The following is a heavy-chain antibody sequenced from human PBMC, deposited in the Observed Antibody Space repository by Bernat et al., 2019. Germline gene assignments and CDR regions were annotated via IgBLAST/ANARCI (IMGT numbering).Heavy chain of an antibody. J-gene: IGHJ4*02. CDR3: ARDADAYDDCCSGYPNLYYFDY. V-gene: IGHV1-18*04. CDR1: GYTFTSYG. CDR2: ISAYNGNT. Sequence: QVQLVQSGAEVKKPGASVKVSCKASGYTFTSYGISWVRQAPGQGLEWMGWISAYNGNTNYAQKLQGRVTMTTDTSTSTAYMELRGVRSDDAAVYYCARDADAYDDCCSGYPNLYYFDYWGQGTLVTVSS. D-gene: IGHD3-3*01.